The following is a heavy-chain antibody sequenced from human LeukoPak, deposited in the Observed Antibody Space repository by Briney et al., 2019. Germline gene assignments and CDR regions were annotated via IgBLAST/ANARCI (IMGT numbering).Heavy chain of an antibody. CDR1: GFTFINYA. D-gene: IGHD1-26*01. CDR3: AKDRTWEPAPSHFNY. CDR2: IGGSGDST. J-gene: IGHJ4*02. V-gene: IGHV3-23*01. Sequence: GGSLRLSCAASGFTFINYAMSWVRQAPGKGLEWVSGIGGSGDSTHYADSVKGRFTISRDNSKNTVYLHMNSLTDEGTAVYFCAKDRTWEPAPSHFNYWGRGTLVTVSS.